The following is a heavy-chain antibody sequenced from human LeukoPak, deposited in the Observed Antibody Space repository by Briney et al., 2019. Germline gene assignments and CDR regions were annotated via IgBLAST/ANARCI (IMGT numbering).Heavy chain of an antibody. CDR3: AELGITMIGGV. Sequence: GGSLRLSCAASGFIFNSYAMNWVRQAPGKVLEWVSYISSSGSTIYYADSVKGRFTISRDNAKNSLYLQMNSLRAEDTAVYYCAELGITMIGGVWGKGTTVTISS. CDR2: ISSSGSTI. V-gene: IGHV3-48*03. CDR1: GFIFNSYA. D-gene: IGHD3-10*02. J-gene: IGHJ6*04.